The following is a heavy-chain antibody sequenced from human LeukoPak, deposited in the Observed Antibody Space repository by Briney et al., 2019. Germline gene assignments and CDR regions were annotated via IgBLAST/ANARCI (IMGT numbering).Heavy chain of an antibody. CDR2: IYPGDSDT. CDR1: GYSFTSYW. V-gene: IGHV5-51*01. D-gene: IGHD6-13*01. Sequence: GESLKISCKGSGYSFTSYWIGWVRQMPGKGLEWMGIIYPGDSDTRYSPSFQGQVTISADKSISTAYLQWSSLKASDTAMYYCARSLRLLHSSWYFAAYFDYWGQGTLVTVSS. J-gene: IGHJ4*02. CDR3: ARSLRLLHSSWYFAAYFDY.